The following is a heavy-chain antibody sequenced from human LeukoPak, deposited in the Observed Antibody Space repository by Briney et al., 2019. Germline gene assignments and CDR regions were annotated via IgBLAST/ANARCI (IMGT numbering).Heavy chain of an antibody. CDR2: MNPNSGNT. J-gene: IGHJ4*02. CDR3: ARGGVDYYGSGTYYLMYYFDY. D-gene: IGHD3-10*01. CDR1: GYTFTSYD. V-gene: IGHV1-8*03. Sequence: WASVKVSCKASGYTFTSYDINWVRQATGQGLEWMGWMNPNSGNTGYAQKFQGRVTITRNTSISTAYMELSSLRAEDTAVYFCARGGVDYYGSGTYYLMYYFDYWGQGALVTVSS.